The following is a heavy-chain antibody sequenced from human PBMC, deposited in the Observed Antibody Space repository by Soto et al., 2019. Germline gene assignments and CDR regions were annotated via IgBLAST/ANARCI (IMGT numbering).Heavy chain of an antibody. D-gene: IGHD3-10*01. CDR2: IFYSGTT. V-gene: IGHV4-39*01. Sequence: QLQLQESGPGLVKPSETLSLTCTVSGGSISTSRYYWGWIRQPPGKGLEWIGSIFYSGTTHYNPSLTSRVPIPLDTSKIQFSLRLPSVTAADTAVYYCARQVGSGCCDFDLWGRGTLVTVSS. CDR3: ARQVGSGCCDFDL. J-gene: IGHJ2*01. CDR1: GGSISTSRYY.